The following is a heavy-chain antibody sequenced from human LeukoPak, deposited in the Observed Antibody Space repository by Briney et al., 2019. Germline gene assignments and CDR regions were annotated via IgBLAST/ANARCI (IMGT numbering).Heavy chain of an antibody. CDR2: IYYSGST. CDR1: GGSISSSSYY. J-gene: IGHJ4*02. V-gene: IGHV4-39*01. D-gene: IGHD3-3*01. Sequence: SETLSLTCTVSGGSISSSSYYWGWIRQPPGKGLEWIGSIYYSGSTYYNPSLKSRVTISVDTSKNQFSLKLSSVTAADTAVYYCARSRITIFGVVIISSEFDYWGQGTLVTVSS. CDR3: ARSRITIFGVVIISSEFDY.